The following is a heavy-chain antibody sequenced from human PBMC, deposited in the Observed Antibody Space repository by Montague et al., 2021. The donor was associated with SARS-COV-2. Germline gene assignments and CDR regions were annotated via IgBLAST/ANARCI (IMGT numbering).Heavy chain of an antibody. CDR3: ARTRSSVWGVTGSTDIDY. D-gene: IGHD3-10*01. J-gene: IGHJ4*01. V-gene: IGHV4-34*01. Sequence: SETLSLTCAVYGGSFSGYYWSWIRQPPEKGLEWIGEINQSGRTNNNPSLKRRVIISVDTSKTQFSLKLSSVTAADTAVYYCARTRSSVWGVTGSTDIDYWGQGIMVIVSS. CDR2: INQSGRT. CDR1: GGSFSGYY.